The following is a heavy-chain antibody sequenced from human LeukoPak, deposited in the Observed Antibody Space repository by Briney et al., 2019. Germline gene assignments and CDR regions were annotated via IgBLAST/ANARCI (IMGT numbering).Heavy chain of an antibody. J-gene: IGHJ4*02. CDR1: GFTFRSNA. Sequence: GGSLRLSCAASGFTFRSNAMSWVRQAPGKGLEWVSAIGGSSVYTYYVDSVKGRFSISRDNSKNTLYLQMNSLRAEDTAVYYCASFHGADSSGWLYFDYWGRGTLVTVSS. D-gene: IGHD6-19*01. V-gene: IGHV3-23*01. CDR2: IGGSSVYT. CDR3: ASFHGADSSGWLYFDY.